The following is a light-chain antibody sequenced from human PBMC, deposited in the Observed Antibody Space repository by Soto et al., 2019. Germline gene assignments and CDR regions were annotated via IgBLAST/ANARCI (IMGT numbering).Light chain of an antibody. V-gene: IGKV1-39*01. CDR2: AAS. Sequence: DIQMTQSPSSLSASIGDRVTITCRASQSISSSLNWYQQKPGKAPKLLIYAASSLQGGVPSRFSGSGSGTDFTLTISSLQPEDFATYYCQQSYSPFLTFGGGTK. CDR3: QQSYSPFLT. J-gene: IGKJ4*01. CDR1: QSISSS.